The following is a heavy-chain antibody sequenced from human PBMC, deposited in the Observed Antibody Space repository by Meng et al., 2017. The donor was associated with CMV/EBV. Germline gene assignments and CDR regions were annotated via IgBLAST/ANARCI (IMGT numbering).Heavy chain of an antibody. CDR2: IRYDGSNK. CDR1: GFTFSSYG. D-gene: IGHD1-7*01. J-gene: IGHJ4*02. CDR3: AKARNGTPYYFDY. V-gene: IGHV3-30*02. Sequence: GGSLRLSCAASGFTFSSYGMHWVRQAPGKGLEWVAFIRYDGSNKYYADSVKGRFTISRDNSKNTLYLQMNSLRAEDTAVYYCAKARNGTPYYFDYWGQGTLVTVSS.